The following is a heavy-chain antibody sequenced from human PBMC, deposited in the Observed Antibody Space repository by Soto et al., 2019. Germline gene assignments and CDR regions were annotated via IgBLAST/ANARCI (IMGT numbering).Heavy chain of an antibody. CDR1: GGSISSGGYS. J-gene: IGHJ4*02. Sequence: QLQLQESGSGLVKPSQTLSLTCAVSGGSISSGGYSWSWIRQPPGKGLEWIGYIYHSGSTYYNPSLKSRVTISVDRSKNQFSLKLSSVTAADTAVYYCARLSVAVDLYYFDYWGQGTLVTVSS. CDR2: IYHSGST. CDR3: ARLSVAVDLYYFDY. V-gene: IGHV4-30-2*01. D-gene: IGHD6-19*01.